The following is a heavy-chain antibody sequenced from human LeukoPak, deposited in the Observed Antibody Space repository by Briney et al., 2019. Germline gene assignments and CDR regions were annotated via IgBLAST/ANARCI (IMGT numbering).Heavy chain of an antibody. CDR2: IIPIFGTA. V-gene: IGHV1-69*13. Sequence: GASVKVSCKASGYIFTDYYMHWVRQAPGQGLEWMGGIIPIFGTANYAQKFQGRVTITADESTSTAYMELSSLRSEDTAVYYCARARTVTTEVYYYYYMDVWGKGTTVTISS. CDR1: GYIFTDYY. CDR3: ARARTVTTEVYYYYYMDV. D-gene: IGHD4-17*01. J-gene: IGHJ6*03.